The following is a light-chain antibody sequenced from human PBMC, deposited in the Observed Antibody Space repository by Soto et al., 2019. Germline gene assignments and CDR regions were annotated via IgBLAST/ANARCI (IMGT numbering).Light chain of an antibody. V-gene: IGKV3-15*01. CDR2: GAS. CDR3: QQYNNWPLT. Sequence: EIVLTQSPATLSLSPGERATLSFMASQSVSSYLAWYQQKPGQAPRLLIYGASTRATGIPARFSGSGSGTEFTLTISSLQSEDFAVYSCQQYNNWPLTFGGGTKVDIK. J-gene: IGKJ4*01. CDR1: QSVSSY.